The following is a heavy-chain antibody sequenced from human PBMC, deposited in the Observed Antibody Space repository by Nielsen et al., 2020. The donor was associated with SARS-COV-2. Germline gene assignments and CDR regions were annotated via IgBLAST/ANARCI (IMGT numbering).Heavy chain of an antibody. Sequence: SETLSLTCAVSGGSVSSNDWWTWVRQSPGKGLEWIGEVSHSGNTNYSPSLKSRVTLSMDKSRRQFSLRLASVSAADTAVYFCARGHLVVVPSPLLGLGPIFYYFCLDVWGKGTTVIVSS. CDR3: ARGHLVVVPSPLLGLGPIFYYFCLDV. V-gene: IGHV4-4*02. CDR1: GGSVSSNDW. J-gene: IGHJ6*03. D-gene: IGHD2-2*02. CDR2: VSHSGNT.